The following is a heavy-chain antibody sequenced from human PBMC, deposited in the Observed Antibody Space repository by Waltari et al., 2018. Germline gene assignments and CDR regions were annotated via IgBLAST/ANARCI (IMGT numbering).Heavy chain of an antibody. D-gene: IGHD6-13*01. Sequence: EVQLVESGGGLVKPGGSLSLSCAASGCPFSSWSMNWLRQAPGKGLEWVSSISSSSSYIYYADSVKGRFTISRDNAKNSLYLQMNSLRAEDTAVYYCARDQKGYSSSSLGYWGQGTLVTVSS. J-gene: IGHJ4*02. CDR3: ARDQKGYSSSSLGY. V-gene: IGHV3-21*01. CDR1: GCPFSSWS. CDR2: ISSSSSYI.